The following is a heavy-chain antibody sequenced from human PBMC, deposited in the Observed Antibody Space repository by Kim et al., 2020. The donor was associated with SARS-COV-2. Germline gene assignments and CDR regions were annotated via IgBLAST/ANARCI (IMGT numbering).Heavy chain of an antibody. CDR2: T. J-gene: IGHJ2*01. Sequence: TRYSPSFQGQVTISADKSISTAYLQWSSLKASDTAMYYCARRSTGWYFDLWGRGTLVTVSS. V-gene: IGHV5-51*01. D-gene: IGHD4-4*01. CDR3: ARRSTGWYFDL.